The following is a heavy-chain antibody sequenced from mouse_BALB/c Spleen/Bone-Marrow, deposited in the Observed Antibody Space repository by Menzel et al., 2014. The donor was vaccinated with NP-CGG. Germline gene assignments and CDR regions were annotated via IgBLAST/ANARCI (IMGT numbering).Heavy chain of an antibody. J-gene: IGHJ1*01. CDR1: GYKFNDYN. V-gene: IGHV1S29*02. D-gene: IGHD2-3*01. CDR2: IYPYNGGT. Sequence: EVQLQQSGPELVKPGASVKISCKASGYKFNDYNMHWVKQSHGKSLEWIGYIYPYNGGTGYNQKFKSKATLTVDNSSSTASMELRSLTSEDSAVYYCARGYSWYFDVWGAGTTVTVSS. CDR3: ARGYSWYFDV.